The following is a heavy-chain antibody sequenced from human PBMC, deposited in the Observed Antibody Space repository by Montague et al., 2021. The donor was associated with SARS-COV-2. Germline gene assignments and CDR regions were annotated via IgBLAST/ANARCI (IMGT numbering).Heavy chain of an antibody. Sequence: SLRRSCAASGLTVSSNYMSWVRQAPGKGLEWVSVIYSGGSTYYADSVKGRFTISRDNSKNTLYLQMNSPRAEDTAVYYCARGGGRDAFDIWGQGTMVTVSS. CDR2: IYSGGST. J-gene: IGHJ3*02. D-gene: IGHD3-10*01. CDR1: GLTVSSNY. V-gene: IGHV3-53*01. CDR3: ARGGGRDAFDI.